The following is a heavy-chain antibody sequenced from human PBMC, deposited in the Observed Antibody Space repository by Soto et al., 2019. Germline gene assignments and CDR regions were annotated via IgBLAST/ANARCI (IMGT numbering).Heavy chain of an antibody. V-gene: IGHV4-30-4*08. CDR1: GGSISSGDYY. D-gene: IGHD5-18*01. CDR2: IYYSGST. Sequence: TLSLTCTVSGGSISSGDYYWSWIRQPPGKGLEWIGYIYYSGSTYHNPSLKSRVTISVDTSKNQFSLTLSSVTAADTAVYYCARALVQLRPHYYYGMDVWGQGTTVTVSS. J-gene: IGHJ6*02. CDR3: ARALVQLRPHYYYGMDV.